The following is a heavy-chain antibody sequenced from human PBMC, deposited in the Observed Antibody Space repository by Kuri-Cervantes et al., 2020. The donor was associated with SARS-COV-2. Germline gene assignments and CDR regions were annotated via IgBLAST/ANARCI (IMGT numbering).Heavy chain of an antibody. J-gene: IGHJ4*02. D-gene: IGHD6-19*01. CDR1: GYTFTSYY. CDR3: ARENSSGWFF. Sequence: ASVKVSCKASGYTFTSYYMHWVRQAPGQGLEWMGIINPSGGSTSYAQKLQGRVTMTTDTSTSTAYMELSSLRSEDTAVYYCARENSSGWFFWGQGTLVTVSS. V-gene: IGHV1-46*01. CDR2: INPSGGST.